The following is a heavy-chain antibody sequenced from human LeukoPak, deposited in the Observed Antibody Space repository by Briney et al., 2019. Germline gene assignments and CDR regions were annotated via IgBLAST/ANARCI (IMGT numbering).Heavy chain of an antibody. CDR3: VNQISGWVY. Sequence: GGPLRLSCSGTGFTFSTRTMHWVRQAPGQGMEYVSGSSANGGSTYYADSAKGRFIISRDNSKNTVYLQMSSLRPEDTAMYYCVNQISGWVYWGQGTLVTVSS. CDR1: GFTFSTRT. CDR2: SSANGGST. D-gene: IGHD6-19*01. J-gene: IGHJ4*02. V-gene: IGHV3-64D*06.